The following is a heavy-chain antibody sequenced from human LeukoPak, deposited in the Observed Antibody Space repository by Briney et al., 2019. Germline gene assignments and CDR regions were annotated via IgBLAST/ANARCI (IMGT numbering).Heavy chain of an antibody. Sequence: ASVTVSCKASGYTFTGYYIHWVRQAPGQGLEWMGRINPNSGGTNYAQKFQGRVTITRDMSISTAYMELSRLTSDDTAVYYCARDIGQQREFGMDVWGQGTTVTVSS. CDR3: ARDIGQQREFGMDV. V-gene: IGHV1-2*06. CDR2: INPNSGGT. CDR1: GYTFTGYY. J-gene: IGHJ6*02. D-gene: IGHD6-13*01.